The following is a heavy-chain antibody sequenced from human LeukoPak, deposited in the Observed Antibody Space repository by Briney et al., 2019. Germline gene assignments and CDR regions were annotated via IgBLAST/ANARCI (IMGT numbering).Heavy chain of an antibody. V-gene: IGHV4-39*01. CDR3: ASYSYYDFWSGSRLYFDY. J-gene: IGHJ4*02. Sequence: SETLSLTCTVSGGSISSSSYYWGWIRQPPGKGLEWIGSIYYSGSTYYNPSLKSRVTISVDTSKNQFSLKLSSVTAADTAVYYCASYSYYDFWSGSRLYFDYWGQGTLVTVS. CDR2: IYYSGST. CDR1: GGSISSSSYY. D-gene: IGHD3-3*01.